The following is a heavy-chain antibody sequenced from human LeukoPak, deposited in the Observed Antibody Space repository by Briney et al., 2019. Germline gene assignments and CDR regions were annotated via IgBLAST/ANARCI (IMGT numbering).Heavy chain of an antibody. CDR1: VFTFSSYS. CDR2: ISYDGSNK. V-gene: IGHV3-30-3*01. Sequence: GGSLRLSCAASVFTFSSYSMHWVRQAPCKGREWVAVISYDGSNKYYADSVKGRFTISRDNSKNTLYLQMNSLRAEDTAVYYCASGGRDCTNGVCYRRRDVWGQGTTVTVSS. J-gene: IGHJ6*02. D-gene: IGHD2-8*01. CDR3: ASGGRDCTNGVCYRRRDV.